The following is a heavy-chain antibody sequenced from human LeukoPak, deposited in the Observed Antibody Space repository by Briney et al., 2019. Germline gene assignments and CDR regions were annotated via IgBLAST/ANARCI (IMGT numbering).Heavy chain of an antibody. CDR2: IYYSGST. CDR3: ARGRKVATIGGGGNDY. CDR1: GGSISSGGYY. V-gene: IGHV4-31*03. J-gene: IGHJ4*02. D-gene: IGHD5-12*01. Sequence: SETLSLTCTVSGGSISSGGYYWSWIRQHPGKGLEWIGYIYYSGSTYYNPSLKSRVTISVDTSKNQFSLKLSSVTAADTAVYYCARGRKVATIGGGGNDYWGQGTLVTVSS.